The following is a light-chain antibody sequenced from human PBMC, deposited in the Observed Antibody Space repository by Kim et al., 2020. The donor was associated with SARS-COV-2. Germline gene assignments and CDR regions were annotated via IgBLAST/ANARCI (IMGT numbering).Light chain of an antibody. Sequence: QSFTISCTATSSDVVGYNYVSWYQQHPGKAPKLMIYDVSNRPSGVSNRFSGSKSGNTASLTISGLQAEDEADYYCSSYTSSSSYVVFGGGTQLTVL. J-gene: IGLJ2*01. CDR1: SSDVVGYNY. V-gene: IGLV2-14*03. CDR2: DVS. CDR3: SSYTSSSSYVV.